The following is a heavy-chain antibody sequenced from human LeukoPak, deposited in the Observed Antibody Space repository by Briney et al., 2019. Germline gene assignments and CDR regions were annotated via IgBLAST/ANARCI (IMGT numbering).Heavy chain of an antibody. J-gene: IGHJ4*02. CDR2: IYHSGST. V-gene: IGHV4-39*07. CDR1: GGSISSSSYY. CDR3: ARLLGYYFDY. Sequence: SETLSLTCTVSGGSISSSSYYWGWIRQPPGKGLEWIGSIYHSGSTYYNPSLKSRVTISVDTSKNQFSLKLSSVTAADTAVYYCARLLGYYFDYWGQGTLVTVSS. D-gene: IGHD1-26*01.